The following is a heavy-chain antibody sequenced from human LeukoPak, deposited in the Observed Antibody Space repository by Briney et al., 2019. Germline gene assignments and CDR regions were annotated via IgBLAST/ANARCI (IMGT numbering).Heavy chain of an antibody. CDR3: ARRGQAGADWFDP. Sequence: AETLSLTCTGSGGSISRYYWSWLRQPPANGLEGIGEIYVSGSTNYNPSLKIRVTISVDTSKNQFSLKLSSVTAADTAVYYCARRGQAGADWFDPWGQGNLVTVSS. D-gene: IGHD6-19*01. CDR2: IYVSGST. CDR1: GGSISRYY. V-gene: IGHV4-59*01. J-gene: IGHJ5*02.